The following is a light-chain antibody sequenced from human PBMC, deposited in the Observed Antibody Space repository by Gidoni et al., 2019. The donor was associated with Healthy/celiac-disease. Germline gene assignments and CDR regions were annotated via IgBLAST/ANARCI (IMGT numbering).Light chain of an antibody. CDR2: DVS. CDR1: SSDVGGYNY. V-gene: IGLV2-14*03. J-gene: IGLJ3*02. CDR3: SSYTSSSTYWV. Sequence: QSALTQPASVSGSPGQSITISCTGTSSDVGGYNYVPWYQQHPGKATKLMIYDVSNRPSGVSNRFSGSKAGNTASLTISGLQAEDEADYYCSSYTSSSTYWVFGGGTKLTVL.